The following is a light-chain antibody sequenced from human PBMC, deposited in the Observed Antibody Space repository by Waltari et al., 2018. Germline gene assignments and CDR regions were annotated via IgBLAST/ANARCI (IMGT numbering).Light chain of an antibody. CDR1: QSISNW. Sequence: DIQMTQSPSTLSASVGDRVTITCRASQSISNWLAWYQQKPGKAPKLLFYGASSWESGVPSRFSGSGSGTEFTLTISSLQPDDFATYYCQQYNSYAWTFGQGTKVEIK. J-gene: IGKJ1*01. CDR3: QQYNSYAWT. CDR2: GAS. V-gene: IGKV1-5*01.